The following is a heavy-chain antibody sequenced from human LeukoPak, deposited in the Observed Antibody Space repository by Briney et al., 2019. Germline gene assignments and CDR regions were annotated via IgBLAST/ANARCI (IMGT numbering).Heavy chain of an antibody. D-gene: IGHD3-10*01. Sequence: GGSLRLSCAASGFTLSSYSMNWVRQAPGKGLEWVSYISSSSSTIFYEDSVKGRFTISRDDAKNSLYLQMNSLRAEDTAVYYCARDYYGSGSIGAFDIWGQGTMVTVSS. J-gene: IGHJ3*02. CDR1: GFTLSSYS. CDR2: ISSSSSTI. CDR3: ARDYYGSGSIGAFDI. V-gene: IGHV3-48*01.